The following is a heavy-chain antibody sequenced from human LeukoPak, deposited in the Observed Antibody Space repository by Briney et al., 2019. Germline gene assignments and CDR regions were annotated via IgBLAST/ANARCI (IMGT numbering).Heavy chain of an antibody. J-gene: IGHJ4*02. V-gene: IGHV3-30*18. CDR3: AKDLGVRYFDWLIPGSDY. CDR2: ISYDGSNK. Sequence: GGSLRLSCAASGFTFSSYGMHWVRQAPDKGLEWVAVISYDGSNKYYADSVKGRFTISRDNSKNTLYLQMNSLRAEDTAVYYCAKDLGVRYFDWLIPGSDYWGQGTLVTVSS. D-gene: IGHD3-9*01. CDR1: GFTFSSYG.